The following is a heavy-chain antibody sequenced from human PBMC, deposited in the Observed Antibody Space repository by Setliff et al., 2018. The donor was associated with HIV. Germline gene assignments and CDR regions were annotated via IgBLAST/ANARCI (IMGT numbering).Heavy chain of an antibody. J-gene: IGHJ6*03. Sequence: KTSETLSLTCTVSGGSISSGSYYWSWIRQPAGKGLEWIGHIYTSGSTNYNPSLKSRVTISVDTSKNKFSLKLSSVTAADTAVYYCARVRSAVAALPEDYYYYYMDVWGKGTTVTVSS. CDR2: IYTSGST. V-gene: IGHV4-61*09. CDR1: GGSISSGSYY. CDR3: ARVRSAVAALPEDYYYYYMDV. D-gene: IGHD6-19*01.